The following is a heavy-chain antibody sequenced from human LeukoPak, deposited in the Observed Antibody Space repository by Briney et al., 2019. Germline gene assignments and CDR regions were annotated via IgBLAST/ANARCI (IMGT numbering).Heavy chain of an antibody. CDR2: IYCSGST. CDR1: GGSISSSSYY. CDR3: ARPGYSSLTAYLDY. D-gene: IGHD6-13*01. Sequence: PSETLSLTCTVSGGSISSSSYYWGWIRQPPGKGLEWIGSIYCSGSTYYNPSLKSRVTISVDTSKNQFSLKLTSVTAADTAVYYCARPGYSSLTAYLDYWGQGTLVTVSS. J-gene: IGHJ4*02. V-gene: IGHV4-39*01.